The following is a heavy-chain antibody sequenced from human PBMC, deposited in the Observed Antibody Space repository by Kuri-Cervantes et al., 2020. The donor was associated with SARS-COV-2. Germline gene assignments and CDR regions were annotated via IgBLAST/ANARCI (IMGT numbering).Heavy chain of an antibody. V-gene: IGHV1-18*01. J-gene: IGHJ6*03. Sequence: ASVKVSCKVSGYTLTELSMHWVRQAPGKGLEWMGWISAYNGNTNYAQKLQGRVTMTTDTSTSTAYMELRSLRSDDTAVYYCARDWRDIVVVPAAPPLYYMDVWGKGTTVTVSS. D-gene: IGHD2-2*01. CDR1: GYTLTELS. CDR3: ARDWRDIVVVPAAPPLYYMDV. CDR2: ISAYNGNT.